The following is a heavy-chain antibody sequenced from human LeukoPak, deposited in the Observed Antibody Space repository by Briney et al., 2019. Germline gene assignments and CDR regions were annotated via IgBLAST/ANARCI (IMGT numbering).Heavy chain of an antibody. D-gene: IGHD6-13*01. J-gene: IGHJ6*02. Sequence: PGGSLRLSCAASGFTFSSYWMHWVRQVPGKGLVWVSRIKPDGSITDYADSVKGRFTLSRDNAKNTLYLQMNSLRVEDTAVYYCAKEISSWYNYYYYGMDVWGQGTTVTVSS. CDR2: IKPDGSIT. V-gene: IGHV3-74*01. CDR1: GFTFSSYW. CDR3: AKEISSWYNYYYYGMDV.